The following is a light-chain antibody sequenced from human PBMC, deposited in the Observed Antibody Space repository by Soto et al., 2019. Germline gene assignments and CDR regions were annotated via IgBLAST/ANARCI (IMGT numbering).Light chain of an antibody. CDR1: SSDIGAYNY. Sequence: QSVLAQPASVSGSPGQSITISCTGTSSDIGAYNYVSWFQQFPGKPPKLIIYEVYNRPSGISNRFSGSKSGNTASLTISGLQAEDEAHYFCTSYTSSRPWVFGGGTKLTVL. CDR2: EVY. J-gene: IGLJ3*02. V-gene: IGLV2-14*01. CDR3: TSYTSSRPWV.